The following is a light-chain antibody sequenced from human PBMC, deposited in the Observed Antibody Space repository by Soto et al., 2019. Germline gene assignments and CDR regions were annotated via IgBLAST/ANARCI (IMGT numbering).Light chain of an antibody. J-gene: IGKJ3*01. Sequence: DIVMTQTPATLSVSPGERATLSCRASQSISRNLAWYQQKPGQAPRLLIFSASTRATGIPARFSGSGSGTEFTLTISSLQSEDSAIYYCQQYNNWLLFTFGPGTKVDIK. CDR3: QQYNNWLLFT. CDR1: QSISRN. V-gene: IGKV3-15*01. CDR2: SAS.